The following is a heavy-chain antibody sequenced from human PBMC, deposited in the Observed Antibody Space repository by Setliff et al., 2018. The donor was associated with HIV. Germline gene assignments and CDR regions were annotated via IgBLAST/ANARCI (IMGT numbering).Heavy chain of an antibody. CDR2: INPNSGDT. Sequence: ASVKVSCKASGYTFIDYYIYWVRQAPGQGLEWMGWINPNSGDTDYAQKFQDRVTVTRDTSINTAYMELSRLRSDDTAVFYCARTRGESCTGGRCYERFDYWGQGTLVTV. D-gene: IGHD2-15*01. V-gene: IGHV1-2*02. CDR3: ARTRGESCTGGRCYERFDY. CDR1: GYTFIDYY. J-gene: IGHJ4*02.